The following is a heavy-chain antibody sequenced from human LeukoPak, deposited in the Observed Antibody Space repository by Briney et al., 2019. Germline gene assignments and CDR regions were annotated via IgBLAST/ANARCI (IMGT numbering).Heavy chain of an antibody. CDR3: ASQVGATG. J-gene: IGHJ4*02. V-gene: IGHV3-30*03. CDR2: ISYDGSNK. Sequence: GGSLRLSCAASGFTFSSYGMHWVRQAPGKGLEWVAVISYDGSNKYYADSVKGRFTISRDNSKNPLYLQMNSLRAEDTAVYYCASQVGATGWGQGTLVTVSS. CDR1: GFTFSSYG. D-gene: IGHD1-26*01.